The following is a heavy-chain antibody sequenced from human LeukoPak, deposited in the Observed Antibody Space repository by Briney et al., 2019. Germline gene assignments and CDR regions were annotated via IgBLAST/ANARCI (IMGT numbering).Heavy chain of an antibody. Sequence: GASVKVSCKASGYTFTTYYMHWVRQAPGQGLEWMGIFNPSGGSTSYAQNFQGRVTMTRDTSTSTVYMELSSLRSEDTAVYYCARATPDTVLVGRPYLSTFDYWGQGTQVTVST. CDR3: ARATPDTVLVGRPYLSTFDY. J-gene: IGHJ4*02. V-gene: IGHV1-46*01. CDR1: GYTFTTYY. CDR2: FNPSGGST. D-gene: IGHD4-17*01.